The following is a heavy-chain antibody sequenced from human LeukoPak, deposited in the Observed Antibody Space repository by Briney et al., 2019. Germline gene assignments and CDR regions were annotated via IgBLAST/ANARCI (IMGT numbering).Heavy chain of an antibody. V-gene: IGHV3-74*01. CDR3: AKDPNNYGGNSDYFDY. D-gene: IGHD4-23*01. CDR2: IKSDGTYS. J-gene: IGHJ4*02. CDR1: GFTFSNHW. Sequence: GGSLRLSCAASGFTFSNHWMHWVRQAPGRGLVWVSRIKSDGTYSDYADSVKGRFTVSRDNSNNTLYLQMNSLRGEDTAVYYCAKDPNNYGGNSDYFDYWGQGTLVTVSS.